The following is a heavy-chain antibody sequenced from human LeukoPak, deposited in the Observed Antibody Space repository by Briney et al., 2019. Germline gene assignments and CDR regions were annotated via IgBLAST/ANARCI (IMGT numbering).Heavy chain of an antibody. V-gene: IGHV3-30*02. CDR2: IRYDGSNK. J-gene: IGHJ4*02. CDR1: GFTFISYG. D-gene: IGHD3-10*01. CDR3: ARVQKLWFGEPYYFDY. Sequence: GGSLRLSCAASGFTFISYGMHWVRQAPGRGLEWVTFIRYDGSNKYYADSVKGRFTISRDNAKNTLYLQMNSLRAEDTAVYYCARVQKLWFGEPYYFDYWGQGTLVTVSS.